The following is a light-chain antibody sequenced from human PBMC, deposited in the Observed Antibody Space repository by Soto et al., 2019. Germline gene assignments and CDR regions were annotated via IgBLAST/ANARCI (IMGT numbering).Light chain of an antibody. V-gene: IGLV2-14*01. J-gene: IGLJ2*01. CDR2: EVS. CDR3: SSYASSNTVI. Sequence: QSVLTQPASVSGSPGQSITISCTGTNSDVGGYNYVSWYQQHPGKAPRLMIYEVSNRPSGVSNRFSGSKSGNTASLTISGLQAEDEADYYCSSYASSNTVIFGGGTQLTVL. CDR1: NSDVGGYNY.